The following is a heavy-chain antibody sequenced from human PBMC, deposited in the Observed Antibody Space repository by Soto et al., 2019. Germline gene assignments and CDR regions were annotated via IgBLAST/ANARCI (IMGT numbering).Heavy chain of an antibody. CDR1: GFTFSSYA. D-gene: IGHD3-3*01. V-gene: IGHV3-23*01. CDR3: ARGLREYYDFWSGYPYYYYYYMDV. CDR2: ISCSGGST. J-gene: IGHJ6*03. Sequence: PGGSLRLSCAASGFTFSSYAMSWVRQAPGKGLEWVSAISCSGGSTYYADSVKGRFTISRDNSKNTLYLQMNSLRAEDTAVYYCARGLREYYDFWSGYPYYYYYYMDVWGKGTTVTVSS.